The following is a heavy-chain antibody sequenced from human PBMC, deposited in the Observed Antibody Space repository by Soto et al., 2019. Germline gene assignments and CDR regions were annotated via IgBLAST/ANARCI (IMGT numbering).Heavy chain of an antibody. CDR2: IDWDDDK. J-gene: IGHJ4*02. V-gene: IGHV2-70*01. CDR1: GFSLSTSGMC. Sequence: SGPTLVNPTQTLTLTCTFSGFSLSTSGMCVSGIRQPPGKALEWLALIDWDDDKYYSTSLKTRLTISKDTSKNQVVLTMTNMDPVDTATYYCARTPMYYDILTGYYLSPYYFDYWGQGTVVTVSS. D-gene: IGHD3-9*01. CDR3: ARTPMYYDILTGYYLSPYYFDY.